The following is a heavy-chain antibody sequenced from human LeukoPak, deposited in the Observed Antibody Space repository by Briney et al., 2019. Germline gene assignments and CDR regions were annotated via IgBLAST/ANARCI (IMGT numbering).Heavy chain of an antibody. CDR1: GGTFSSYA. D-gene: IGHD3-22*01. CDR2: IIPIFGTA. V-gene: IGHV1-69*13. J-gene: IGHJ3*02. Sequence: ASVKVSCKASGGTFSSYAISWVRQAPGQGLEWMGGIIPIFGTANYAQKFQGRVTITADESTSTAYMELSSLRSEDTAVYYCAGAYQTYYYDSSGYYYYTGAFDIWGQGTMVTVSS. CDR3: AGAYQTYYYDSSGYYYYTGAFDI.